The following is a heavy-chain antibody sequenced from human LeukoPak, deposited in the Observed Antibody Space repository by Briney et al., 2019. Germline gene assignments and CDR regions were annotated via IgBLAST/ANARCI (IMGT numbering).Heavy chain of an antibody. Sequence: GGSLRLSCAASGFSLSYYAMHWVRQAPGQGLEWLTVISYDGGKKSYADSVQGRFTISRDNSKNTLYLQMSSLRAEDTAIYYCAKELQWHLRSYHFDYWGPGTLVTVSS. D-gene: IGHD6-19*01. V-gene: IGHV3-30*04. CDR1: GFSLSYYA. J-gene: IGHJ4*02. CDR3: AKELQWHLRSYHFDY. CDR2: ISYDGGKK.